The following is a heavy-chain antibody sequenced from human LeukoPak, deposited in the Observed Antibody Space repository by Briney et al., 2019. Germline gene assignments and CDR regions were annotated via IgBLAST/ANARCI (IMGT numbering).Heavy chain of an antibody. CDR1: GFTFSNAW. CDR3: TTDPRNGYYFDY. CDR2: IKSKTDSGTT. V-gene: IGHV3-15*01. J-gene: IGHJ4*02. D-gene: IGHD1-1*01. Sequence: SGGSLRLSCAASGFTFSNAWMSWVRQALGRGLEWIGRIKSKTDSGTTDYAAPVKGRFTISRDDSTDTLYLQLNSLKTEDTAIYYCTTDPRNGYYFDYWGQGTLVTVSS.